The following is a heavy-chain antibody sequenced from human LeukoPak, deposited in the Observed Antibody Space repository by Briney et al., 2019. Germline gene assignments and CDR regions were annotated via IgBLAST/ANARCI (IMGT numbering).Heavy chain of an antibody. V-gene: IGHV1-3*01. CDR2: INAGNGNT. Sequence: ASVKVSCKASGYTFNIYAMHWVRQAPGQRLEWMGWINAGNGNTRYSQKIHDRVTITRDTSASTTYMELSSLRSEDTAVYYCARRGGLGSGLYYYGMDVWGKGTTVTVSS. CDR1: GYTFNIYA. D-gene: IGHD3-10*01. CDR3: ARRGGLGSGLYYYGMDV. J-gene: IGHJ6*04.